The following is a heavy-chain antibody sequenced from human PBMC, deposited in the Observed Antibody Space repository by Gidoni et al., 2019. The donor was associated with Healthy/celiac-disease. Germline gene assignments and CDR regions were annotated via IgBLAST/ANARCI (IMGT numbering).Heavy chain of an antibody. J-gene: IGHJ4*02. CDR2: IRSKANSYAK. Sequence: EVQLVESGGGLVQPGGSLKLSCAASGFTFSGPAMHWVRQASGKGLEWVGRIRSKANSYAKAYAASVKGRFTISRDDSKNTAYLQMNSLKTEDTAVYYCTRLDYGEGNWGQGTLVTVSS. CDR1: GFTFSGPA. V-gene: IGHV3-73*02. D-gene: IGHD4-17*01. CDR3: TRLDYGEGN.